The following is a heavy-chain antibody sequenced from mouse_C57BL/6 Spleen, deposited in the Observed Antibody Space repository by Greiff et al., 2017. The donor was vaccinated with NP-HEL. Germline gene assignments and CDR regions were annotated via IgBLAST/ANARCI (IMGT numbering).Heavy chain of an antibody. J-gene: IGHJ1*03. Sequence: QVQLQQSGPELVKPGASVKISCKASGYAFSSSWMNWVKQRPGKGLEWIGRIYPGDGDTNYNGKFKGKATLTADKSSSTAYMQLSSLTSEDSAVYFCASLGLFDVWGTGTTVTVSS. V-gene: IGHV1-82*01. CDR1: GYAFSSSW. CDR2: IYPGDGDT. D-gene: IGHD4-1*01. CDR3: ASLGLFDV.